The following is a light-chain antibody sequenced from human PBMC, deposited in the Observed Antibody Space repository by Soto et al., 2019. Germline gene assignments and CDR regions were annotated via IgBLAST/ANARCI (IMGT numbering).Light chain of an antibody. J-gene: IGKJ1*01. CDR2: DAS. V-gene: IGKV1-5*01. Sequence: DIQMTQSPSTLSASVEDRVTITCRASQSISSWLAWYQQKPGKAPKLLIYDASSLESGVPSRFSGSGSGTEFTLTISSLQPDDFATYYCQQYNSYWRTFGQGTKVDIK. CDR3: QQYNSYWRT. CDR1: QSISSW.